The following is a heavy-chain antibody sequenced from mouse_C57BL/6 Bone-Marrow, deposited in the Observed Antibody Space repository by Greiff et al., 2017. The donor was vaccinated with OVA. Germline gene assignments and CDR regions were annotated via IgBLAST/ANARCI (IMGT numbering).Heavy chain of an antibody. Sequence: VKLMESGPGLVQPSQSLSITCTVSGFSLTSYGVHWVRQSPGKGLEWLGVIWRGGSTDYNAAFMSRLSITKDNSKSQVFFKMNSLQADDTAIYYCAKMEEYYYAMDYWGQGTSVTVSS. V-gene: IGHV2-5*01. CDR1: GFSLTSYG. CDR3: AKMEEYYYAMDY. J-gene: IGHJ4*01. CDR2: IWRGGST.